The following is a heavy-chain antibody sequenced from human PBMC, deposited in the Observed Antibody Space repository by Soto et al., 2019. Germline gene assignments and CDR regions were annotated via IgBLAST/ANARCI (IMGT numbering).Heavy chain of an antibody. J-gene: IGHJ6*02. CDR3: AKDQLRGVRGVITYYYGMDV. CDR1: GFTFSSYG. D-gene: IGHD3-10*01. V-gene: IGHV3-30*18. CDR2: ISYDGSNK. Sequence: QVQLVESGGGVVQPGRSLRLSCAASGFTFSSYGMHWVHQAPGKGLEWVAVISYDGSNKYYADSVKGRFTISRDNSKNTLYLQMNSLRAEDTAVYYCAKDQLRGVRGVITYYYGMDVWGQGTTVTVSS.